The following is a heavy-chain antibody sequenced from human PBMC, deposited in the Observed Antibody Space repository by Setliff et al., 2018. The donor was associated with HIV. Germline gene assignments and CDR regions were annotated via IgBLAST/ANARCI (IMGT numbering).Heavy chain of an antibody. CDR2: INPSGGST. V-gene: IGHV1-46*01. CDR3: ARDPGYSTSWYYFDY. CDR1: GYTFTSYY. Sequence: GASVKVSCKASGYTFTSYYMHWVRQAPGQGLEWMGIINPSGGSTSYAQKFQGRVTMTRDTSISTAYMELSSLRSEDTAVYYCARDPGYSTSWYYFDYWGQGTLVTVSS. J-gene: IGHJ4*02. D-gene: IGHD6-13*01.